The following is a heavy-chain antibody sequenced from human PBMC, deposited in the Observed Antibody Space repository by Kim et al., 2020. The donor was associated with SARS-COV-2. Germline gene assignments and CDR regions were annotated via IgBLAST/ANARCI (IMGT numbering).Heavy chain of an antibody. D-gene: IGHD1-1*01. J-gene: IGHJ4*02. CDR2: NK. V-gene: IGHV3-30*07. CDR3: ARDGIRGIDN. Sequence: NKYEADSVEGRFTVSRDNSKNTLLLQMNSLRAEDTAVYFCARDGIRGIDNWGQGTPVTVSS.